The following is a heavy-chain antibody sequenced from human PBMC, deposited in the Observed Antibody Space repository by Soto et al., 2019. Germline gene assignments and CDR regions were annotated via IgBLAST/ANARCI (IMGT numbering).Heavy chain of an antibody. D-gene: IGHD2-2*01. CDR2: IDPSDSYT. J-gene: IGHJ6*02. CDR1: GYSFSTYC. CDR3: ARLSCSRTTSYYGMDV. V-gene: IGHV5-10-1*01. Sequence: GESLKISCKGSGYSFSTYCITWVRQMPGQGLEWMGRIDPSDSYTHYSPSLQGHVTISADRSISTAYLQWSSLKASDTAVYYCARLSCSRTTSYYGMDVWGQGTVVTVSS.